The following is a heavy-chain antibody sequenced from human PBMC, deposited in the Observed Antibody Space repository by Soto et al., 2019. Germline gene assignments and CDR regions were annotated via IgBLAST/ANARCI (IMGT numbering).Heavy chain of an antibody. CDR2: IIPIFGTA. J-gene: IGHJ6*03. V-gene: IGHV1-69*05. D-gene: IGHD2-2*01. CDR1: GGTFSSYA. Sequence: SVKVSCKASGGTFSSYAISWVRQAPGQGLEWMGGIIPIFGTANYAQKFQGRVTMTRNTSISTAYMELSSLRSEDTAVYYCARYPYCSSTSCLLRGRKQNYYMDVWGKGTTVTVSS. CDR3: ARYPYCSSTSCLLRGRKQNYYMDV.